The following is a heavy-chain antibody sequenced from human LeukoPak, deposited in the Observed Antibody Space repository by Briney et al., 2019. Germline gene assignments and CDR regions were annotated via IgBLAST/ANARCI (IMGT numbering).Heavy chain of an antibody. D-gene: IGHD3-22*01. CDR2: INHSGST. CDR3: ARGRRISSGPGWFDP. Sequence: SETLSLTCAVYGGSFSGYCWSWIRQPPGKGLEWIGEINHSGSTNYNPSLKSRVTISVDTSKNQFSLKLSSVTAADTAVYYCARGRRISSGPGWFDPWGQGTLVTVSS. CDR1: GGSFSGYC. J-gene: IGHJ5*02. V-gene: IGHV4-34*01.